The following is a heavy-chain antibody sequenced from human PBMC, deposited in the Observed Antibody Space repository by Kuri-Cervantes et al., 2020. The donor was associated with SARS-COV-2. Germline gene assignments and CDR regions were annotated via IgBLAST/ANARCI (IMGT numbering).Heavy chain of an antibody. CDR1: GFTFSSYS. J-gene: IGHJ6*03. CDR3: ARDGVVAAPYYYYYYMDV. CDR2: ISSSSSTI. D-gene: IGHD2-15*01. V-gene: IGHV3-48*02. Sequence: GESLKISCAASGFTFSSYSMNWVRQAPGKGLEWVSYISSSSSTIYYADSVKGRFTISRDNVKNSLYPQMNSLRDEDTAVYYCARDGVVAAPYYYYYYMDVWGKGTTVTVSS.